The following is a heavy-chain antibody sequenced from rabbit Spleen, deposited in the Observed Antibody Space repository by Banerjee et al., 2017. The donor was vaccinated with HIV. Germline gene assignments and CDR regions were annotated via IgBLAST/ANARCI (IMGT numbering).Heavy chain of an antibody. V-gene: IGHV1S45*01. D-gene: IGHD1-1*01. J-gene: IGHJ3*01. CDR3: ARTYRNSAWQLTRLDL. CDR1: GFSFSSSYY. Sequence: QEQLVESGGGLVQPEGSLTLTCTASGFSFSSSYYMCWVRQAPGKGLEWIACIYGGSSGIYYASWAKGRLTITKTSSTTVTLQMTSLTVADTATYLCARTYRNSAWQLTRLDLWGQGTLVTVS. CDR2: IYGGSSGI.